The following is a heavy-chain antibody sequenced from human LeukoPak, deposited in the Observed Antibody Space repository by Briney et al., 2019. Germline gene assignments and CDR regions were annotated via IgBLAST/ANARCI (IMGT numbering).Heavy chain of an antibody. J-gene: IGHJ4*02. D-gene: IGHD6-19*01. CDR2: IHRSGST. V-gene: IGHV4-4*07. CDR1: GDSISNYH. CDR3: ARRDTSSGWSFDS. Sequence: SETLSLTCTVSGDSISNYHWTWIRRPAGKGLEWIGQIHRSGSTKPNPPLESRVTMSIDTPENQVFLTIRSVTAADTAIYYCARRDTSSGWSFDSWGQGTLVTVSS.